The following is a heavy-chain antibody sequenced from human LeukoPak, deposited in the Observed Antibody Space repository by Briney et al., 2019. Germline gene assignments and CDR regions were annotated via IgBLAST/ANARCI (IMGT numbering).Heavy chain of an antibody. J-gene: IGHJ6*02. CDR3: AKDRDSLLSYYYGMDV. CDR2: ISYDGSNK. CDR1: GFTFSSYG. V-gene: IGHV3-30*18. D-gene: IGHD5-18*01. Sequence: GGSLRLSCAASGFTFSSYGMHWVRQAPVKGLEWVAVISYDGSNKYYADSVKGRFTISRDNSKNTLYPQMNSLRAEDTAVYYCAKDRDSLLSYYYGMDVWGQGTTVTVSS.